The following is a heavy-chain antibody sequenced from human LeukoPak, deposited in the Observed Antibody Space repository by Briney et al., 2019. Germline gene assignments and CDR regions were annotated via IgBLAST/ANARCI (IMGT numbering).Heavy chain of an antibody. V-gene: IGHV3-15*01. Sequence: GGSLRLSCAASGFPFSNAWMSWVRQAPGKGLEWVGRIKSKTDGGTTDYAAPVKGRFTISRDDSKNTLYLQMNSLKTEDTAVYYCTTGVRFLEWLSYYYYGMDVWGQGTTVTVSS. CDR2: IKSKTDGGTT. CDR1: GFPFSNAW. D-gene: IGHD3-3*01. CDR3: TTGVRFLEWLSYYYYGMDV. J-gene: IGHJ6*02.